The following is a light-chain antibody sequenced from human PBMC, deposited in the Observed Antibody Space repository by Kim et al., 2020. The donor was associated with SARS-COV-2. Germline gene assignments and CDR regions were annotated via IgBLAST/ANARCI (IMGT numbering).Light chain of an antibody. J-gene: IGKJ4*01. CDR3: QQFATSLS. CDR1: QSVSNNF. CDR2: GVS. Sequence: EIVLTQSPGTLSLSPGERATLSCRASQSVSNNFLASYQHKPGQAPRLLIYGVSIRATDTPDRFSGSGSGTDFTLTISRLQPEDFGVYYCQQFATSLSFGGGTKVDIK. V-gene: IGKV3-20*01.